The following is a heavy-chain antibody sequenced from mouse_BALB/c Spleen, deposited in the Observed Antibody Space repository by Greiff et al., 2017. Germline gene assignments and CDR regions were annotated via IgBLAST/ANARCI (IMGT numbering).Heavy chain of an antibody. D-gene: IGHD1-1*01. CDR3: ALITAVVAKGY. CDR2: IDPENGNT. Sequence: EVMLVESGAELVRPGALVKLSCKASGFNIKDYYMHWVKQRPEQGLEWIGWIDPENGNTIYDPKFQGKASITADTSSNTAYLQLSSLTSEDTAVYYCALITAVVAKGYWGQGTTLTVSS. V-gene: IGHV14-1*02. J-gene: IGHJ2*01. CDR1: GFNIKDYY.